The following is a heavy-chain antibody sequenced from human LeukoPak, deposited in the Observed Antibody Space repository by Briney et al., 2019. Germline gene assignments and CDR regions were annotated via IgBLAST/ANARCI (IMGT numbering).Heavy chain of an antibody. Sequence: ASVKVSCKVSGYTLTELSMHWVRQAPGKGLEWMGGFDPEDGETIYAQKFQGRATITADESTSTAYMELSSLRSEDTAVYYCARAGYYDSSGYPRNWFDPWGQGTLVTVSS. CDR3: ARAGYYDSSGYPRNWFDP. CDR2: FDPEDGET. D-gene: IGHD3-22*01. CDR1: GYTLTELS. J-gene: IGHJ5*02. V-gene: IGHV1-24*01.